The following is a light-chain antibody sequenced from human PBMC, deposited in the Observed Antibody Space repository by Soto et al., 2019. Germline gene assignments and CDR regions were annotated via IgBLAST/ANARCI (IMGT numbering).Light chain of an antibody. CDR1: NSNIGAGYD. CDR2: GNS. CDR3: QSYDTSXSALYV. J-gene: IGLJ1*01. V-gene: IGLV1-40*01. Sequence: QSVLTQPPSVSGAPGQRVTISCTGSNSNIGAGYDVHWYQLLPGTAPKLLIYGNSNRPSGVPDRFSGSKSGTSASLAITGLQAEDEADYYCQSYDTSXSALYVFGTGTKVTVL.